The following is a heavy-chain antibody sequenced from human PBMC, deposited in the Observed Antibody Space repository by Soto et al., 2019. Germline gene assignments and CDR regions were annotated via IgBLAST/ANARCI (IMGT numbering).Heavy chain of an antibody. CDR2: IVHSGST. D-gene: IGHD3-10*01. CDR1: GGSINSGDYY. V-gene: IGHV4-30-4*01. Sequence: SETLSLTCTVSGGSINSGDYYWTWVRQPPGKGLEWIGNIVHSGSTYYTPSLQSRVTISLDTSKNHFSLKLSSVTPADTAVYYCARDRYYGSGTYYNFYSGMDVWGQGTTVTVSS. CDR3: ARDRYYGSGTYYNFYSGMDV. J-gene: IGHJ6*02.